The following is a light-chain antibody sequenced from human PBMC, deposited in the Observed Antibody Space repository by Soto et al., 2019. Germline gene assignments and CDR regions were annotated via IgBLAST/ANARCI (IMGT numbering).Light chain of an antibody. Sequence: EIVLTQSPGTLSLSPGERATLSCRASQSVSSSYLAWYQPKPGEAPRLLIYGASSRATDIPDRFSGSGSGTDFTLTISRLGPDDFAVYYCQQYGSSITFGQGTRLEIK. V-gene: IGKV3-20*01. J-gene: IGKJ5*01. CDR3: QQYGSSIT. CDR2: GAS. CDR1: QSVSSSY.